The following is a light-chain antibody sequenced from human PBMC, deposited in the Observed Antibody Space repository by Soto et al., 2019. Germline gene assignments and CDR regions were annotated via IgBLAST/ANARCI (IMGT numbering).Light chain of an antibody. Sequence: EIVLTQSPATLSLSPGERATLSCRASQSVGNFLGWYQQKPGQAPRLLIYDTSKRATGIPGRFSGTGSGTDFSLTISSLEPGDFAVYYCQQRSNWPLTFGGGTTVEIK. CDR3: QQRSNWPLT. V-gene: IGKV3-11*01. CDR1: QSVGNF. J-gene: IGKJ4*01. CDR2: DTS.